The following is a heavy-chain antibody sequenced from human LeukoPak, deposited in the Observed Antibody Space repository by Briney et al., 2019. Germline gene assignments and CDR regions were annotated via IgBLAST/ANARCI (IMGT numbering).Heavy chain of an antibody. V-gene: IGHV1-18*01. CDR1: GYTFTSYG. CDR2: ISAYNGNT. D-gene: IGHD6-6*01. J-gene: IGHJ3*02. CDR3: ARGVRSSSGLYDAFDI. Sequence: EASVKVSCKASGYTFTSYGISWVRQAPGQGLEWMGWISAYNGNTNYAQKLQGRVTMTTDTSTSTAYMELRSLRSDDTAVYYCARGVRSSSGLYDAFDIWGQGTMVTVSS.